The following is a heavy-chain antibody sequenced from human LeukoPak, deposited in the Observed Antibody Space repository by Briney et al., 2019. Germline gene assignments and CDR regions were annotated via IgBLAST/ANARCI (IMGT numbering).Heavy chain of an antibody. CDR3: ATGRQWLVRRYYYYGMDV. CDR1: GGTFSSYA. CDR2: IIPILGTA. D-gene: IGHD6-19*01. J-gene: IGHJ6*04. V-gene: IGHV1-69*01. Sequence: ASVKVSCKASGGTFSSYAISWVRQAPGQGLEWMGGIIPILGTANYAQKFQGRVTITADESTSTAYMELSSLRSEDTAVYYCATGRQWLVRRYYYYGMDVWGKGTTVTVSS.